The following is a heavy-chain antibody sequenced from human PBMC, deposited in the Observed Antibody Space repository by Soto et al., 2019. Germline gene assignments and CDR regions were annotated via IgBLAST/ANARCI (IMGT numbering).Heavy chain of an antibody. J-gene: IGHJ4*02. D-gene: IGHD3-9*01. CDR1: GFTFSSYS. CDR2: ISSSSSYI. V-gene: IGHV3-21*01. CDR3: ARETAYYDILTGRIDYFDY. Sequence: EVQLVESGGGLVKPGGSLRLSCAASGFTFSSYSMNWVRQAPGKGLEWVSSISSSSSYIYYADSVKGRFTISRDNAKNSLYLQMNSLRAEDTAVYYCARETAYYDILTGRIDYFDYWGQGTLVTVSS.